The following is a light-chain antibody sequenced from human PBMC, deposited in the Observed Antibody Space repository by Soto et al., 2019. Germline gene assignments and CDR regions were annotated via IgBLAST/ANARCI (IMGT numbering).Light chain of an antibody. J-gene: IGKJ1*01. V-gene: IGKV1-5*01. CDR1: QTISTW. Sequence: DIQVTQSPPTLSASVGDRVTITCRASQTISTWMAWYQQKPGKAPKLLVYDASTLQSGVASRFSGSGSGTDFTLTISSLQPEDFATYYCQQLNSYPRTFGQGTKVDIK. CDR2: DAS. CDR3: QQLNSYPRT.